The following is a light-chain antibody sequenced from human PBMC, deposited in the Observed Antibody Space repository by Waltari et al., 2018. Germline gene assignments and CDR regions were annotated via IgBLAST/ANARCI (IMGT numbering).Light chain of an antibody. J-gene: IGLJ2*01. CDR1: NSAVGGFNY. CDR3: CSYANSRTVI. Sequence: QSALTQPASVSGSPGQSITISCTATNSAVGGFNYASWYQQHPGKAPKLVIYEVTHRPSGAYYRFSGSKSGNTASLTISGLQAEDEADYYCCSYANSRTVIFGGGTKLTVL. CDR2: EVT. V-gene: IGLV2-14*01.